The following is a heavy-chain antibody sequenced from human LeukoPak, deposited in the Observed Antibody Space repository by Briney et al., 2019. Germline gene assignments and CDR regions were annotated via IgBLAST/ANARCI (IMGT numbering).Heavy chain of an antibody. Sequence: GSSVKVSCKASGGTFSSYAISWVRQAPGQGLEWMGGIIPIFGTANYAQKFQGRVTITTDESTSTAYMELSSLRSEDTAVYHCARDAIGSGSLDAFDIWGQGTMVTVSS. CDR1: GGTFSSYA. D-gene: IGHD3-10*01. CDR2: IIPIFGTA. V-gene: IGHV1-69*05. J-gene: IGHJ3*02. CDR3: ARDAIGSGSLDAFDI.